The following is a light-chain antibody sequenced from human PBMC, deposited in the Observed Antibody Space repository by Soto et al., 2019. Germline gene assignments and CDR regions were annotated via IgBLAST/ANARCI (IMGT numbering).Light chain of an antibody. J-gene: IGLJ3*02. Sequence: QSALTQPASVSGSPGQSITISCTGTSSDIGGYNYVSWYQQHPGKAPKLMIYEVSNRPSGVSNRFSGSKSDNTASLTISGLQAEDEADYYCNSYTSSKTWVFGGGTQLAV. CDR1: SSDIGGYNY. V-gene: IGLV2-14*01. CDR3: NSYTSSKTWV. CDR2: EVS.